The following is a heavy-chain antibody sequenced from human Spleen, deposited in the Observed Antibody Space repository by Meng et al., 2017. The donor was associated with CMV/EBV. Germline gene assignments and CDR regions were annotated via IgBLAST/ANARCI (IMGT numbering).Heavy chain of an antibody. CDR3: ARDWDNYRSGTAVDR. Sequence: GFPLSSYGMNEVRQAPGKGLEWVAVISYDGSSEYYADSVKGRFAISRDNSRNTLHLQMNSLRVEDTALYFCARDWDNYRSGTAVDRWGQGTLVTVSS. CDR2: ISYDGSSE. CDR1: GFPLSSYG. D-gene: IGHD3-16*02. J-gene: IGHJ5*02. V-gene: IGHV3-30*09.